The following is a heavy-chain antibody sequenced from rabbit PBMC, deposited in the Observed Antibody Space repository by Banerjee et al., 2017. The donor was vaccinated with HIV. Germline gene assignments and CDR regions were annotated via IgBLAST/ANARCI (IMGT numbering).Heavy chain of an antibody. J-gene: IGHJ4*01. Sequence: QEQLVESGGGLVQPEGSLTLTCKASGSDISSNAMCWVRQAPGKGLELIACINTSSGNTVYATWAKGRFTITKASSTTVTLQMTSLTAADTATYFCARDLAAVIGWNFNLWGPGTLVTVS. CDR1: GSDISSNA. CDR2: INTSSGNT. CDR3: ARDLAAVIGWNFNL. V-gene: IGHV1S45*01. D-gene: IGHD1-1*01.